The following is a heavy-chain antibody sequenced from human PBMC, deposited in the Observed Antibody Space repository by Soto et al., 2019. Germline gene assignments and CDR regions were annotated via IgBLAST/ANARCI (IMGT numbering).Heavy chain of an antibody. CDR2: IYYSGST. V-gene: IGHV4-30-4*01. J-gene: IGHJ4*02. CDR3: ARDRGAARPGGFDY. D-gene: IGHD6-6*01. CDR1: GGSISSGDYY. Sequence: TLSLTCTVSGGSISSGDYYWSWIRQPPGKGLEWIGYIYYSGSTYYNPSLKSRVTIPVDTSKNQFSLKLSSVTAADTAVYYCARDRGAARPGGFDYWGQGTLVTVSS.